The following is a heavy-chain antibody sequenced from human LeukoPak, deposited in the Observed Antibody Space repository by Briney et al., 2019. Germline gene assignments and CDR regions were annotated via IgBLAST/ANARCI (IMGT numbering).Heavy chain of an antibody. D-gene: IGHD2-8*02. CDR1: GFTFSGYS. J-gene: IGHJ3*02. CDR2: ISSSSSYI. CDR3: ARSHRGVLPPFFDI. Sequence: PGGSLRLSCAASGFTFSGYSMNWVRQAPGKGLEWVSSISSSSSYIYYADSVKGRFTISRDNAKNSLYLQMNSLRAEDTAVYYCARSHRGVLPPFFDIWGQGTMVTVSS. V-gene: IGHV3-21*01.